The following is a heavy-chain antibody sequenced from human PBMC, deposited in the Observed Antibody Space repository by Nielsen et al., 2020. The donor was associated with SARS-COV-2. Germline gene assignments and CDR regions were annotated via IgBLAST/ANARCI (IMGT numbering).Heavy chain of an antibody. V-gene: IGHV3-9*01. CDR1: GFSVEDYD. J-gene: IGHJ6*02. CDR2: FSWNGASI. D-gene: IGHD5-12*01. CDR3: ATIVDIVALAGYGMDV. Sequence: SLKISCAASGFSVEDYDIHWVRQVPGRGLEWVSGFSWNGASIGYADSVKGRFTISRDNSKNTLYLQMNSLRAEDTAVYYCATIVDIVALAGYGMDVWGQGTTVTVSS.